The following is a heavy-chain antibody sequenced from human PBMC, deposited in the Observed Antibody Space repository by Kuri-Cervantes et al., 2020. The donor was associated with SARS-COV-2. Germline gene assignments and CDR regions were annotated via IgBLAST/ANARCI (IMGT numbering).Heavy chain of an antibody. CDR1: GFTFSSYA. CDR3: AKKFESSGIAAAGTEMYFDY. CDR2: ISGSGGST. V-gene: IGHV3-23*01. D-gene: IGHD6-13*01. Sequence: GESLKISCAASGFTFSSYAMSWVRQAPGKGLEWVSAISGSGGSTYYADSVNGRFTISRDNSKNTLYLQMNSLRAEDTAVYYCAKKFESSGIAAAGTEMYFDYWGQGTLVTVSS. J-gene: IGHJ4*02.